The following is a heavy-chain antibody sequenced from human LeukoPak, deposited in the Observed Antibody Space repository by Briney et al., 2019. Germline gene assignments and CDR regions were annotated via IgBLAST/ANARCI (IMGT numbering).Heavy chain of an antibody. CDR1: GFTFSSYW. CDR3: ARGQLRFLEWLLY. CDR2: INTDGSST. D-gene: IGHD3-3*01. Sequence: GGSLRLSCAASGFTFSSYWMHWVRQAPGKGLVWVSRINTDGSSTSYADSVKGRFTISRDNSKNTLYLQMNSLRAEDTAVYYCARGQLRFLEWLLYWGQGTLVTVSS. V-gene: IGHV3-74*01. J-gene: IGHJ4*02.